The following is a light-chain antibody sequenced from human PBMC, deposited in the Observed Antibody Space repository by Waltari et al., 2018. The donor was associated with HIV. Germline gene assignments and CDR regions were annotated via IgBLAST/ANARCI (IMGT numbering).Light chain of an antibody. CDR3: QSYDRSLSVI. CDR2: TNA. Sequence: QSVLTQPPSVSGAPGQRVTISCTGSSSNIGAGYDVHWYQQLPGTAPKLLITTNANRPSGVPDRFSGSKSGTSASLAITGLQAEDEADYYCQSYDRSLSVIFGGGTKLTVL. CDR1: SSNIGAGYD. V-gene: IGLV1-40*01. J-gene: IGLJ2*01.